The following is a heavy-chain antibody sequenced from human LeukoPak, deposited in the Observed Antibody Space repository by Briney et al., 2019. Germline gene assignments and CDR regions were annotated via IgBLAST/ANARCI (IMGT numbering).Heavy chain of an antibody. Sequence: PSETLSLTCTVSGASICSSSYYWGWIRQPPGKGLEWIGNIYYSGRTYYNPSLKSRVTISVDTSKNQFSLNLSSVTAADTAVYYCAGHFSPPGALYWYFDLWGRGTLVTVSS. CDR1: GASICSSSYY. J-gene: IGHJ2*01. D-gene: IGHD7-27*01. CDR3: AGHFSPPGALYWYFDL. CDR2: IYYSGRT. V-gene: IGHV4-39*01.